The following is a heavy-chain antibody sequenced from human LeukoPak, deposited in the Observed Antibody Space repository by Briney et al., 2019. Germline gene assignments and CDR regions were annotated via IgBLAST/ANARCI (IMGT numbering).Heavy chain of an antibody. V-gene: IGHV1-69*13. Sequence: SVKVSCKASGGTFSSYAISWVRQAPGRGLEWMGGIIPIFGTANYAQKFQGRVTITADESTSTAYMELSSLRSEDTAVYYCARVKTGTLYYFDYWGQGTLVTVSS. D-gene: IGHD1-1*01. CDR2: IIPIFGTA. J-gene: IGHJ4*02. CDR1: GGTFSSYA. CDR3: ARVKTGTLYYFDY.